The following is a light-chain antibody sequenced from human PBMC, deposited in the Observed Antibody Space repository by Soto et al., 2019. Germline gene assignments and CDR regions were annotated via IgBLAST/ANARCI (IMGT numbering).Light chain of an antibody. CDR3: QQYGSSPTWT. V-gene: IGKV3-20*01. Sequence: EILVTQSPATLSVSPGEIATLSCRASQSVSSNLAWYQHNPGQAPRLLIYDASNSATGIPARFSGSGSGTDFTLTISRLEPEDFAVYYCQQYGSSPTWTFGQGTKVDIK. CDR2: DAS. J-gene: IGKJ1*01. CDR1: QSVSSN.